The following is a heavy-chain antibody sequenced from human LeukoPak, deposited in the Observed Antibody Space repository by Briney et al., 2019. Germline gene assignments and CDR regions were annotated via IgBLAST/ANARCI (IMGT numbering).Heavy chain of an antibody. V-gene: IGHV4-4*07. CDR1: GGSISSYY. Sequence: PSETLSLTCTVSGGSISSYYWSWIRQPAGKGLEWIGRIYTSGSTDYNPSLKSRVTMSVDKSKNHLSLKLSSVTAADTAVYYCARADFWSGYRFDYWGQGTLVTVSS. D-gene: IGHD3-3*01. CDR2: IYTSGST. J-gene: IGHJ4*02. CDR3: ARADFWSGYRFDY.